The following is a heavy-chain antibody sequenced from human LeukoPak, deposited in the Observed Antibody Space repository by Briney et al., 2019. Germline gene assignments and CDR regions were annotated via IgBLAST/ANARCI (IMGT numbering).Heavy chain of an antibody. CDR3: ARSDFWSGRNWFDP. J-gene: IGHJ5*02. Sequence: SETLSLTCTVSGGSISSGDYYWSWIRQPPGKGLEWIGYIYYSGSTYYNPSLKSRVTISVDTSKNQFSLKLSSVTAADTAVYYCARSDFWSGRNWFDPWGQGTLVTVSS. V-gene: IGHV4-30-4*08. CDR2: IYYSGST. CDR1: GGSISSGDYY. D-gene: IGHD3-3*01.